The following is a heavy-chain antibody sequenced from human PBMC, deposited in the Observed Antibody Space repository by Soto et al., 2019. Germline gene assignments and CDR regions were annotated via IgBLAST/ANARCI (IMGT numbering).Heavy chain of an antibody. CDR3: ARRVGGGSGRKTFDY. Sequence: SETLSLTCTVSGGSISSGVYYWSWIRQHPGKGLEWIGYIYYSGSTYYNPSLKSRVTISVDTSKNQFSLKLSSVTAADTAVYYCARRVGGGSGRKTFDYWGQGTLVTVSS. D-gene: IGHD3-10*01. CDR2: IYYSGST. V-gene: IGHV4-31*03. CDR1: GGSISSGVYY. J-gene: IGHJ4*02.